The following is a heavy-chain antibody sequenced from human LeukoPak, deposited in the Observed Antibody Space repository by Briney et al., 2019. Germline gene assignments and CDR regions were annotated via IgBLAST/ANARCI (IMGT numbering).Heavy chain of an antibody. CDR2: INPNSGGT. V-gene: IGHV1-2*06. CDR1: GYTFTGYY. Sequence: ASVNVSCKASGYTFTGYYIHWVRQAPGEGLEWMGRINPNSGGTNYAQKFQGRVTMTRDTSISTAYMELSRLTSDDTAVYYCAGRLGYCSSTKCPSPWGQGTMVTVSS. D-gene: IGHD2-2*01. J-gene: IGHJ3*01. CDR3: AGRLGYCSSTKCPSP.